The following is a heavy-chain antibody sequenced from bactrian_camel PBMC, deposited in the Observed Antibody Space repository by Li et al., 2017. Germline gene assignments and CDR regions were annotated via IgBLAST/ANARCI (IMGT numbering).Heavy chain of an antibody. CDR1: GFAISGYD. CDR2: ITPARIA. Sequence: ESGGGLVQPGGSLRLSCAASGFAISGYDMSWVRQAPGTGLEWVSGITPARIARYSDSVEGRFTISKDNAKNTLYLQMDDLKPGDTGVYVCAAGRCPGTPTMTRPRVEPDTGSFGWWGRGTQVTVS. CDR3: AAGRCPGTPTMTRPRVEPDTGSFGW. V-gene: IGHV3S10*01. D-gene: IGHD4*01. J-gene: IGHJ6*01.